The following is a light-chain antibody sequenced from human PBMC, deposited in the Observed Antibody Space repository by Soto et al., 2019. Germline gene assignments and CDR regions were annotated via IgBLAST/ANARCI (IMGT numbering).Light chain of an antibody. V-gene: IGKV3-11*01. J-gene: IGKJ3*01. CDR2: DAS. CDR1: QSVSSY. Sequence: EIVLTQSPATLSLSPGERATLSCRASQSVSSYLAWYQQKPGQAPRLLIYDASNRATGIPARFSGSGSGTDFSLTLSSLEPEDFAVYYCQQRSNWPPLLTFGPGTKVDIK. CDR3: QQRSNWPPLLT.